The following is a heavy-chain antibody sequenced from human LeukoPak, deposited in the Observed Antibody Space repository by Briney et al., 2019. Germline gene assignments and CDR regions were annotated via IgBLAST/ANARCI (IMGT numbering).Heavy chain of an antibody. CDR2: IKQDGSEK. D-gene: IGHD2-2*01. CDR1: GFTFSSYG. Sequence: PGGPLRLSCAASGFTFSSYGMSWARQAPGKGLEWVANIKQDGSEKYYVDSVKGRFTISRDNAKNSLYLQMNSLRAEDTAVYYCAGEAGGSSHWGQGTLVTVSS. CDR3: AGEAGGSSH. J-gene: IGHJ4*02. V-gene: IGHV3-7*01.